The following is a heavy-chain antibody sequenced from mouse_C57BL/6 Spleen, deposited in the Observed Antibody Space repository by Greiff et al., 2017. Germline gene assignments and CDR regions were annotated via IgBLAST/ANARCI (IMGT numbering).Heavy chain of an antibody. D-gene: IGHD2-4*01. Sequence: EVQLQQSGPVLVKPGASVKMSCKASGYTFTDYYMNWVKQSHGKSLEWIGVINPYNGGTSYNQKFKGKATLTVDKSSSTAYMELNSLTSEDSAVYYCARENTGDYDDYAMDYWGQGTSVTVSS. J-gene: IGHJ4*01. CDR2: INPYNGGT. CDR1: GYTFTDYY. CDR3: ARENTGDYDDYAMDY. V-gene: IGHV1-19*01.